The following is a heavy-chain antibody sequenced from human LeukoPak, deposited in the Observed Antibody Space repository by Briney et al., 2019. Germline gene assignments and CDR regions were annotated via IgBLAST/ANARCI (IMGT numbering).Heavy chain of an antibody. CDR2: IYHSGST. D-gene: IGHD3-3*01. Sequence: PSETLSLTCTVSGYSISSGYYWGWIRQPPGKGLEWIGSIYHSGSTYYNPSLKSRVTISVDTSKNQFSLKLSSVTAADTAVYYCARHAPSGYCFDYWGQGTLVTVSS. V-gene: IGHV4-38-2*02. CDR1: GYSISSGYY. CDR3: ARHAPSGYCFDY. J-gene: IGHJ4*02.